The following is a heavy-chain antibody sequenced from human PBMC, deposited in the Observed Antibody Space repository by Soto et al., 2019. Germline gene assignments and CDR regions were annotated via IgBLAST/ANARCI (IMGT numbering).Heavy chain of an antibody. V-gene: IGHV1-2*02. D-gene: IGHD6-13*01. Sequence: SVKVSCKASGYTFTVYYIHWVRHAAGRGLEWMGWINPNSGGTNYAQKFQGRVTMTRDTSISTAYMELSRLRSDDTAVYYCARVPVPGSSWYFSHYYYGMDVWCQGRTFTVSS. CDR2: INPNSGGT. CDR3: ARVPVPGSSWYFSHYYYGMDV. J-gene: IGHJ6*02. CDR1: GYTFTVYY.